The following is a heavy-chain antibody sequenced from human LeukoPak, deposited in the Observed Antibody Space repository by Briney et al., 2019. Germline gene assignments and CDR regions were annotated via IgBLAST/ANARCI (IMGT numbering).Heavy chain of an antibody. J-gene: IGHJ4*02. D-gene: IGHD1-7*01. V-gene: IGHV3-11*04. Sequence: GGSLRLSCAAPGFTFSDYYMSWIRQAPGKGLEWVSYISSSGSTIYYADSVKGRFTISRDNAKNSLYLQMNSLRAEDTAVYYCARNRGNWNYAEIDYWGQGTLVTVSS. CDR2: ISSSGSTI. CDR1: GFTFSDYY. CDR3: ARNRGNWNYAEIDY.